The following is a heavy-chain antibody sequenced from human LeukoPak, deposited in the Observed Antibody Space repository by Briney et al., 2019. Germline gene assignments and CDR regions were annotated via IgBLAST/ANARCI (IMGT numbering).Heavy chain of an antibody. V-gene: IGHV1-3*01. Sequence: ASVKVSCKASGYSFSSYAIHWVRQAPGQRLEWMAWIDAGNGNTKYSQNFQDRVSITTDTSATTAYMEMSGLRSEDTAVYYCARDLWPGSGSFGSHWGQGTLVTVSS. J-gene: IGHJ4*02. CDR2: IDAGNGNT. CDR3: ARDLWPGSGSFGSH. CDR1: GYSFSSYA. D-gene: IGHD3-10*01.